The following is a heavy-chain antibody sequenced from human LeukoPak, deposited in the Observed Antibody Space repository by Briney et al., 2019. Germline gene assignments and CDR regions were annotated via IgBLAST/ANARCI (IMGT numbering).Heavy chain of an antibody. D-gene: IGHD1-26*01. Sequence: GGSLRLSCAASGFTFSGYWMHWVRQAPGKGLVWVSRIYTDGSRTNYADSVWGRFTISRDNAKNTLYLQLDSLRAEDTAVYYCARGDHVGCFLDYWGQGTLVTVSS. CDR1: GFTFSGYW. V-gene: IGHV3-74*01. J-gene: IGHJ4*02. CDR3: ARGDHVGCFLDY. CDR2: IYTDGSRT.